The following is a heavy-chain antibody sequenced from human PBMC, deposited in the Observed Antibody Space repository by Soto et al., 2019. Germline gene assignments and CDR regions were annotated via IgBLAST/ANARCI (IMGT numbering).Heavy chain of an antibody. Sequence: PGESLKISCAASGFTFSSYAMSWVRQAPGKGLEWVSAISGSGGSTYYADSVKGRFTISRDNSKNTLYLQMNSLRAEDTAVYYCAKERWLRPDYWGQGTLVTVSS. CDR3: AKERWLRPDY. V-gene: IGHV3-23*01. D-gene: IGHD5-12*01. CDR1: GFTFSSYA. CDR2: ISGSGGST. J-gene: IGHJ4*02.